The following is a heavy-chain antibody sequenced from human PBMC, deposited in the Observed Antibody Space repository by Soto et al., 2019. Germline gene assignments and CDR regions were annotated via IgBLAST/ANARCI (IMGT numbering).Heavy chain of an antibody. CDR1: GGTFSSYS. V-gene: IGHV1-69*01. D-gene: IGHD1-26*01. J-gene: IGHJ4*02. CDR3: ARDGGRHSGGIDY. Sequence: QVQLVQSGAEVKKPGSSVKVSCKASGGTFSSYSINWVRQAPGQGLEWMGEIIPIFGTAHYAQKFQGRVTITADESTSTAYMELRSLRSEDTAVYYCARDGGRHSGGIDYWGQGTLVTVSS. CDR2: IIPIFGTA.